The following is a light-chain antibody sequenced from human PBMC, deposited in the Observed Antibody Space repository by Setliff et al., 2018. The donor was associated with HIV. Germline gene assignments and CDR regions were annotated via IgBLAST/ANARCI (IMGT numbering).Light chain of an antibody. CDR3: QQYYNNPRT. CDR2: WAS. CDR1: QSVLYNSNNKNY. V-gene: IGKV4-1*01. Sequence: DIVMTQSPDSLAVSLGGRATISCKSSQSVLYNSNNKNYLAWYQQKPGQPPKLLIYWASTRGSGVPDRFSGSGSGTDFTLTIKRLQAEDVAVYYCQQYYNNPRTFGQGTK. J-gene: IGKJ2*02.